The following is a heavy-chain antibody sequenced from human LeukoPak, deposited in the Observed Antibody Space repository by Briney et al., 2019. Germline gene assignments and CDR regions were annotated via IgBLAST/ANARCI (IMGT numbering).Heavy chain of an antibody. Sequence: PSETLSLTCTVSGGSVSSSSYYWSWIRQPPGKGLEWIGYISYSGSTNYNPSLKSRVTISVDTPKNQFSLKLSSVTAADTAVYYCARVSWGSRPYYYYGMDVWGQGTTVTVSS. CDR1: GGSVSSSSYY. J-gene: IGHJ6*02. CDR2: ISYSGST. CDR3: ARVSWGSRPYYYYGMDV. V-gene: IGHV4-61*01. D-gene: IGHD6-6*01.